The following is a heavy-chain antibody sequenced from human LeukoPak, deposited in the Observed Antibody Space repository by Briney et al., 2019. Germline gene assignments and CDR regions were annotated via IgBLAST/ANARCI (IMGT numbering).Heavy chain of an antibody. Sequence: GGSLRLSCAASGFTFTKYSMSWVRQAPGKGLEWVSGMDWSGGSIYYADSVKGRFTISRDNSKASLYLQMNSLRAEDTAVFYCVRAQRPGWDDYLDYWGQGVLVTVSP. CDR2: MDWSGGSI. V-gene: IGHV3-23*01. CDR3: VRAQRPGWDDYLDY. D-gene: IGHD1-1*01. CDR1: GFTFTKYS. J-gene: IGHJ4*02.